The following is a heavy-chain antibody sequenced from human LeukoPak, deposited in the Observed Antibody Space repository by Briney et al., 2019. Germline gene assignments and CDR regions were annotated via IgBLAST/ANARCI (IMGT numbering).Heavy chain of an antibody. J-gene: IGHJ6*02. CDR1: GGSISSSSFY. D-gene: IGHD2-21*02. CDR2: IYYSGST. Sequence: PSETPSLTCTVSGGSISSSSFYWGWIRQPPGKGLEWIGTIYYSGSTYYNPSLRSRVTISVDTSKNQFSLNLSSVTAADTAVYYCARHFCGGDCYSFYYYYYGMDVWGQGTTVTVSS. CDR3: ARHFCGGDCYSFYYYYYGMDV. V-gene: IGHV4-39*01.